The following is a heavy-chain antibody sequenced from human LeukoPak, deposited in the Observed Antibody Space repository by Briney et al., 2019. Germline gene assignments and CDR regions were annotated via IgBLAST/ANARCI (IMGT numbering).Heavy chain of an antibody. CDR1: GFTFSNHS. Sequence: GGSLRLSCAAAGFTFSNHSVSRVRQAPGKGLEWISYISWTLTTIYYADSVKGRFTISRDNGKNSLYLQMNNLRGEDTAVYYCARSPIAGPGIVGSWFDSWGQGTLVTVSS. CDR3: ARSPIAGPGIVGSWFDS. J-gene: IGHJ5*01. V-gene: IGHV3-48*01. CDR2: ISWTLTTI. D-gene: IGHD1-26*01.